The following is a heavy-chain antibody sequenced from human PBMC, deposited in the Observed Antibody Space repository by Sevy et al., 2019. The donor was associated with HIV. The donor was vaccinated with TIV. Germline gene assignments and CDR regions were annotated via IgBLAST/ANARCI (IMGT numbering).Heavy chain of an antibody. CDR1: GGSISSYY. CDR3: ARVKDTAMADQGYYGMDV. V-gene: IGHV4-4*07. D-gene: IGHD5-18*01. J-gene: IGHJ6*02. Sequence: SETLSLTCTVSGGSISSYYWSWIRQPAGKGLEWIGRIYTSGSTNYNPSLKSRVTMSVDTSKNQFSLKLSSVTAADTAVYYCARVKDTAMADQGYYGMDVWGQGTTVTVSS. CDR2: IYTSGST.